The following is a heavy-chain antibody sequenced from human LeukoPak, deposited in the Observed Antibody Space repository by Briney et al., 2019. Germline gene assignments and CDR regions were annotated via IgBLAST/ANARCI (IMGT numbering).Heavy chain of an antibody. Sequence: GPLRLSCAASGFPFGSSALTWIRQAPGKGLEWVSFINGSGSDTYYGGAVKGRFTISRDNSKNTVSLQMNSLRAEDTAIYYCAKDFHISYWGQGTLVTVSS. D-gene: IGHD3-10*01. CDR1: GFPFGSSA. V-gene: IGHV3-23*01. J-gene: IGHJ4*01. CDR2: INGSGSDT. CDR3: AKDFHISY.